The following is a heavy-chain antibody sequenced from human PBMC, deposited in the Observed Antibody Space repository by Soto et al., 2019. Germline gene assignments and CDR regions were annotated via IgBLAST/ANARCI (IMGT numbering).Heavy chain of an antibody. D-gene: IGHD2-2*01. CDR2: ISSGSSTI. J-gene: IGHJ6*03. V-gene: IGHV3-48*01. CDR3: TRSAYMDV. Sequence: GGSLRLCCAASGFTFSSYSMNWVRQAPGKGLEWVSYISSGSSTIYYADSVKGRFTISRDNAKNSLYLQMDSLRAEDTAVYYATRSAYMDVWGTGSTVTVSS. CDR1: GFTFSSYS.